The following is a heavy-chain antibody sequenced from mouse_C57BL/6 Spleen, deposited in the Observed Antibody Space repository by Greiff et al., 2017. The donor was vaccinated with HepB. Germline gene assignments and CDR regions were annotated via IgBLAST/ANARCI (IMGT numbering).Heavy chain of an antibody. J-gene: IGHJ3*01. Sequence: DVMLVESGGDLVKPGGSLKLSCAASGFTFSSYGMSWVRQTPDKRLEWVATISSGGSYTYYPDSVKGRFTISRDNAKNTLYLQMTSLKSEDTAMYYCARQGRAWFAYWGQGTLVTVSA. CDR3: ARQGRAWFAY. CDR2: ISSGGSYT. V-gene: IGHV5-6*02. CDR1: GFTFSSYG.